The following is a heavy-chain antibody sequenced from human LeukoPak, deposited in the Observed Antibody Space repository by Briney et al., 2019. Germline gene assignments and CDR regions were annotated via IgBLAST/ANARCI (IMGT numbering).Heavy chain of an antibody. V-gene: IGHV4-59*01. Sequence: KSSETLSLTCTVSGGSISSYYWSWIRQPPGKGLEWIGYIYYSGSTSYNPSLKSRVTISVDTSKNQFSLKLSSVTAADTAVYYCARFSFGGIAAAWGQGTLVTISS. D-gene: IGHD6-13*01. CDR3: ARFSFGGIAAA. CDR2: IYYSGST. J-gene: IGHJ4*02. CDR1: GGSISSYY.